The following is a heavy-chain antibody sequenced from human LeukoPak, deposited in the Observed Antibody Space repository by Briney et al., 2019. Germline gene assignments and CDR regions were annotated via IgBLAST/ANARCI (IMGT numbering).Heavy chain of an antibody. D-gene: IGHD3-10*01. CDR3: ARVVRGAFDI. Sequence: SETLSLTCTVSGGSISSYFWSWIRQPPGKGLDWIGYIYYSGSTNYNPSLKSRVTISVDTSKNQFSLKLSSVTAADTAVYYCARVVRGAFDIWGQGTMVTVSS. V-gene: IGHV4-59*12. CDR1: GGSISSYF. J-gene: IGHJ3*02. CDR2: IYYSGST.